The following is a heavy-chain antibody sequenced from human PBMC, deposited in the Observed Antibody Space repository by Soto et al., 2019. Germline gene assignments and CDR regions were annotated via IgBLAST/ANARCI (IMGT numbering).Heavy chain of an antibody. D-gene: IGHD3-9*01. CDR3: ARGYDILTGYPLPFDY. Sequence: GASVKVSCKASGYTFTSYGISWVRQAPGQGLEWMGWISAYNGNTNYAQKLQGRVTKTTDTSTSTAYMELGSLRSDDTAVYYCARGYDILTGYPLPFDYWGQGTLVTVSS. J-gene: IGHJ4*02. CDR1: GYTFTSYG. CDR2: ISAYNGNT. V-gene: IGHV1-18*01.